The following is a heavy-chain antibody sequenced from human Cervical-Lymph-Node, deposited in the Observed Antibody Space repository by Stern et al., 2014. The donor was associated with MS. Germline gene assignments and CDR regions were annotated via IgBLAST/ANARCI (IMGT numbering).Heavy chain of an antibody. D-gene: IGHD3-10*01. CDR3: ARELYWITDAGRGYYYHGMDV. J-gene: IGHJ6*02. Sequence: QVQLVQSGSDFKKPGASVKVSCKASGYTFTSYALNWVRQAPGQGLEWMGWINTNTGSPTYAQGFTGRFVFSLDTSVSTAYLQITSLKAEDTAVYYCARELYWITDAGRGYYYHGMDVWGQGTTVTVSS. CDR1: GYTFTSYA. CDR2: INTNTGSP. V-gene: IGHV7-4-1*02.